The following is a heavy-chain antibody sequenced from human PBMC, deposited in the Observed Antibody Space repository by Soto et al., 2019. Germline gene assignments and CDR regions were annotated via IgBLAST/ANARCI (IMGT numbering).Heavy chain of an antibody. J-gene: IGHJ4*02. CDR1: GGSISSGDYY. CDR3: ARVGGMYSGSYYVLDY. V-gene: IGHV4-30-4*01. CDR2: IYYSGST. Sequence: SETLSLTCTVSGGSISSGDYYWSWIRQPPGKGLEWIGYIYYSGSTYYNPSLKSRVTISVDTSKNQFSLKLSSVTAADTAVYYCARVGGMYSGSYYVLDYSAQGSLVIGSS. D-gene: IGHD1-26*01.